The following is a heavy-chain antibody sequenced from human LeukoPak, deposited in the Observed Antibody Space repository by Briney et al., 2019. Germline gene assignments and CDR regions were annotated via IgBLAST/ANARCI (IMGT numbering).Heavy chain of an antibody. Sequence: ASVKVSCKASGYTFTSYDMHWVRQAPGQGLEWMGIINPSGGSTSYAQKFQGRVTMTRDMSTSTVYMELSSLRSEDTAVYYCAREGVVGAYFDYWGQGTLVTVSS. V-gene: IGHV1-46*01. D-gene: IGHD1-26*01. CDR1: GYTFTSYD. CDR2: INPSGGST. J-gene: IGHJ4*02. CDR3: AREGVVGAYFDY.